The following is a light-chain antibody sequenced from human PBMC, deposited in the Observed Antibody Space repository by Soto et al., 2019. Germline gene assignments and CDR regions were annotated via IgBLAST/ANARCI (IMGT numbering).Light chain of an antibody. CDR2: DVS. CDR1: QTVERW. V-gene: IGKV1-5*01. CDR3: QQYKDSVWT. Sequence: DIQMTQSPSTLSASVGDRVTITCRASQTVERWLAWYQQKPGKAPNLVISDVSRLERGVPSRFSGSGSGTECAVAISGLQPDDFATYYCQQYKDSVWTFGQGTKG. J-gene: IGKJ1*01.